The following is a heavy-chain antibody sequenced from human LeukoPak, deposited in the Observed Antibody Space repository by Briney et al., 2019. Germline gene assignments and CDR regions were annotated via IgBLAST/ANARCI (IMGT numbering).Heavy chain of an antibody. Sequence: PGGSLRLSCAASGFTFSSYWMSWVRQAPGKGLEWVANIKQDGSEKYYVDSVKGRFTISRDNAKNSLYLQMNSLRAEDTAVYYCARDPDSSGYDAFDIWGQGTMVTVSS. D-gene: IGHD3-22*01. CDR2: IKQDGSEK. J-gene: IGHJ3*02. V-gene: IGHV3-7*01. CDR3: ARDPDSSGYDAFDI. CDR1: GFTFSSYW.